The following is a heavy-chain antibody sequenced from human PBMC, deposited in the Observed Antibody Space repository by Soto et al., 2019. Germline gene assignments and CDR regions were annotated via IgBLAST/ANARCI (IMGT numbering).Heavy chain of an antibody. CDR3: TSSRKPRTSCYYYYMDV. CDR1: GGSFSGYY. J-gene: IGHJ6*03. V-gene: IGHV4-34*01. CDR2: INHSGST. Sequence: SETLSLTCAVYGGSFSGYYWSWIRQPPGKGLEWIGEINHSGSTNYNPSLKSRVTISVDTSKNQFSLKLSSVTAADPADYYWTSSRKPRTSCYYYYMDVWGKGTTVTVSS.